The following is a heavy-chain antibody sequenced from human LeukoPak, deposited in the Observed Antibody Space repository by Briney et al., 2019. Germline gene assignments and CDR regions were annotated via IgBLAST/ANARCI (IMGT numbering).Heavy chain of an antibody. CDR1: GGSFSGYY. J-gene: IGHJ4*02. CDR2: VYNSGST. CDR3: ARMAGSGGATFDC. V-gene: IGHV4-59*10. Sequence: SETLSLTCAVYGGSFSGYYWNWIRQPAGKGLEWIGRVYNSGSTNYNPSLKSRVTMSVDTSKNQFSLKLNSVTAADTAVYYCARMAGSGGATFDCWGQGTLVTVSS. D-gene: IGHD4-23*01.